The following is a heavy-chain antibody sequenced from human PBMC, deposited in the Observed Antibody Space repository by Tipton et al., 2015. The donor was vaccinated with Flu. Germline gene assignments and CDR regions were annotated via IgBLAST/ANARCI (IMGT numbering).Heavy chain of an antibody. D-gene: IGHD3-22*01. J-gene: IGHJ3*02. CDR1: GFTVSSNY. CDR3: ASRPTYYYDSSGSLDAFDI. CDR2: IYSGGST. V-gene: IGHV3-66*01. Sequence: SLRLSCAASGFTVSSNYMSWVRQAPGKGLEWVSVIYSGGSTYYADSVRGRFTISRDNSKNTLYLQMNSLRAEDTAVYYCASRPTYYYDSSGSLDAFDIWGQGTMVTVSS.